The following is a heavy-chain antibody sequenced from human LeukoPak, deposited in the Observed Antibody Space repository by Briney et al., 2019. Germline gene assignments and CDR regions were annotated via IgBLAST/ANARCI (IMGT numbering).Heavy chain of an antibody. CDR2: IWYDGSNK. V-gene: IGHV3-30*02. D-gene: IGHD3-10*01. J-gene: IGHJ4*02. Sequence: PGGSLRLSCAASGFTFSSYGMPWVRQAPGKGLEWVAVIWYDGSNKYYADSVKGRFTISRDNSKNTLYLQMNSLRAEDTAVYYCAKESSARRWFGELLSRWFLSYFDYWGQGTLVTVSS. CDR3: AKESSARRWFGELLSRWFLSYFDY. CDR1: GFTFSSYG.